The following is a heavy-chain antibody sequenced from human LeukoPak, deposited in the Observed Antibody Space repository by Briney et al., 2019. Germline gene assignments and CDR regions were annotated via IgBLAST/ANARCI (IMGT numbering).Heavy chain of an antibody. CDR2: ICSSSSYI. J-gene: IGHJ3*02. Sequence: GGSLRLSCAASGFTFSSYAMSWVRQAPGKGLEWVSSICSSSSYIYYADSVKGRFTISRDNAKNSLYLQMNSLRAEDTAVYYCARAEDYYDSSGYYLSGAFDIWGQGTMVTVSS. CDR1: GFTFSSYA. V-gene: IGHV3-21*01. D-gene: IGHD3-22*01. CDR3: ARAEDYYDSSGYYLSGAFDI.